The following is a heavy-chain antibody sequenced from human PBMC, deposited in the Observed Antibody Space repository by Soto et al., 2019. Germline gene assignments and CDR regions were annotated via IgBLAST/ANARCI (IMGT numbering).Heavy chain of an antibody. CDR2: IDPSNSDT. J-gene: IGHJ4*02. CDR3: ARPLRGSGTRPHY. Sequence: PGESLKVSCKGSEYSFAGYWITWVRQMPGKGLEWMGKIDPSNSDTRYSPSFQGQVTISADKSISTAYLQWSSLKASDTAMYYCARPLRGSGTRPHYWGQGTLVTVSS. V-gene: IGHV5-51*01. CDR1: EYSFAGYW. D-gene: IGHD3-10*01.